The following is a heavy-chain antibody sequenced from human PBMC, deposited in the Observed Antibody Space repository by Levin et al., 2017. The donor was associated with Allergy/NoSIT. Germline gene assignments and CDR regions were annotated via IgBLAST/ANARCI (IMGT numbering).Heavy chain of an antibody. CDR2: ISAYDGTT. V-gene: IGHV1-18*01. CDR1: GYIFTNYG. J-gene: IGHJ4*02. Sequence: GESLKISCKAAGYIFTNYGFSWVRQAPGLGFEWMGWISAYDGTTKYAQSLQGRVTMTTDTSTSTAYMELRSLTSDDTAVYYCAGDSPLFDSSGPKNFDSWGQGTLVTVSS. D-gene: IGHD3-22*01. CDR3: AGDSPLFDSSGPKNFDS.